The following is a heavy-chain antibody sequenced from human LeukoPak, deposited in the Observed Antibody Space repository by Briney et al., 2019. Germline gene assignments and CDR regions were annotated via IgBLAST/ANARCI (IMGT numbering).Heavy chain of an antibody. CDR3: ARDRGWGLSLAY. Sequence: SETLSLTCTVSGGSISSSSYYWGWIRQPPGKGLEWIGSIYYSGSTYYNPSLKSRVTISVGTSKNQFSLKLSSVTAADTAVYYCARDRGWGLSLAYWGQGALVTVSS. J-gene: IGHJ4*02. CDR2: IYYSGST. CDR1: GGSISSSSYY. D-gene: IGHD3-16*02. V-gene: IGHV4-39*07.